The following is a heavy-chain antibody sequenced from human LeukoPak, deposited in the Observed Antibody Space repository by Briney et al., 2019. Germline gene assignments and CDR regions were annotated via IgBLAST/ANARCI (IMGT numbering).Heavy chain of an antibody. V-gene: IGHV4-59*08. J-gene: IGHJ4*02. Sequence: SETLSLTCTVSGGSISSYYWSWIRQPPGKGLEWIGYVYYSGSTNYNPSLKSRVTISVDTSKNQFSLKLSSVTAADTAVYYCARRRAPHGYSSGWYDYWGQGTLVTVSS. CDR1: GGSISSYY. CDR3: ARRRAPHGYSSGWYDY. D-gene: IGHD6-19*01. CDR2: VYYSGST.